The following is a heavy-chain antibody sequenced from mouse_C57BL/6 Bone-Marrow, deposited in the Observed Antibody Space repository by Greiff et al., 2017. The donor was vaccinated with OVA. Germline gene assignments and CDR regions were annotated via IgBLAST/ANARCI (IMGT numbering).Heavy chain of an antibody. Sequence: EVQLQESGGGLVQPGGSLKLSCAASGFTFSDYYMYWVRQTPEKRLEWVAYISNGGGSTYYPDTVKGRFTISRDNAKNTLYLQMSRLKSEDTAMYYCALTGTVGNSYFDVWGTGTTVTVSS. J-gene: IGHJ1*03. CDR2: ISNGGGST. V-gene: IGHV5-12*01. CDR1: GFTFSDYY. CDR3: ALTGTVGNSYFDV. D-gene: IGHD4-1*01.